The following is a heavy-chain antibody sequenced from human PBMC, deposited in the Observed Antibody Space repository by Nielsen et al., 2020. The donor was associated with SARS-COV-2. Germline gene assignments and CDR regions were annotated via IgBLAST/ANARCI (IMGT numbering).Heavy chain of an antibody. D-gene: IGHD3-3*01. Sequence: GRSLTLSCAASGFTVSKNYTNWVRQAPGEGLEWVSVIFSDGSTYYADSLKGRFTIPRDTSRNTPFLQMNSLRDEDTGVYYCARDGVGYYYYMDVWGKGTTVTVSS. V-gene: IGHV3-66*01. J-gene: IGHJ6*03. CDR1: GFTVSKNY. CDR3: ARDGVGYYYYMDV. CDR2: IFSDGST.